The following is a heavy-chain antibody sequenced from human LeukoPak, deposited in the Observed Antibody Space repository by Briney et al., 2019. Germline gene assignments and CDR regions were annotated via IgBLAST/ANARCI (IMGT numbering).Heavy chain of an antibody. CDR2: IYHSGST. Sequence: SGTLSLTCAVSGDSISSSNWWTWVRQPPGKGLEWIGEIYHSGSTNYNPSLRSRLTMSLDKSNNQFSLKLTSVTAADTAVYYCAREAVGQWFGPWGQGTLGTVSS. J-gene: IGHJ5*02. CDR3: AREAVGQWFGP. CDR1: GDSISSSNW. V-gene: IGHV4-4*02. D-gene: IGHD1-26*01.